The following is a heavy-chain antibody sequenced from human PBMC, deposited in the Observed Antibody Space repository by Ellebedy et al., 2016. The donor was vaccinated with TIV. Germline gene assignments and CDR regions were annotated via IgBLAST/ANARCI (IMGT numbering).Heavy chain of an antibody. J-gene: IGHJ6*03. V-gene: IGHV3-11*01. Sequence: PGGSLRLSCAASGFAFSDYYMSWIRQAPGKGLEWVSYISGSGDTTYYADSVKGRFTISRDNAKSSVYLQMNSLRAEDTAMYFCARDQIRSFDWLSPMDVWGKGTTVTVSS. CDR2: ISGSGDTT. CDR1: GFAFSDYY. D-gene: IGHD3-9*01. CDR3: ARDQIRSFDWLSPMDV.